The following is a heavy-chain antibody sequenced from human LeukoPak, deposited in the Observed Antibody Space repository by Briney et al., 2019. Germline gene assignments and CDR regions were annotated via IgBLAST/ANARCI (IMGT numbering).Heavy chain of an antibody. D-gene: IGHD1-26*01. CDR3: ARGQGVVGATTRGYFDY. J-gene: IGHJ4*02. CDR2: VSGSSGST. V-gene: IGHV3-23*01. CDR1: GFTFAGYA. Sequence: AGTLTLSCAASGFTFAGYAMSWVRQAPGKGREWVSTVSGSSGSTHYADPVKGRFTISRDNSKNILYLQMNSLRADDTAVYYCARGQGVVGATTRGYFDYWGQGTLVSVSS.